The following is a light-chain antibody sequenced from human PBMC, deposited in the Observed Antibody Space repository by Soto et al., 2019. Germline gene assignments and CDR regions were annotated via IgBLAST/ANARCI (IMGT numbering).Light chain of an antibody. J-gene: IGLJ2*01. V-gene: IGLV2-14*03. CDR3: ASYASSNTVL. CDR1: RSDIGGYNY. Sequence: QSALTPPASVSGSPGQSITISCTGTRSDIGGYNYVSWYQQHPGKAPKLMIYDVSDRPSGVSNRFSGSKSGNTASLTISGLQAEDEADYYCASYASSNTVLFGGGTKLTVL. CDR2: DVS.